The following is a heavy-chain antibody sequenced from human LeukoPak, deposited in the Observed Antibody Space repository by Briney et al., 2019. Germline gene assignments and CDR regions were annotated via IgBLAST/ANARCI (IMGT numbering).Heavy chain of an antibody. Sequence: GESLKISCKTSGYNFTTFWIGWVRQMPGKGLEWMGVIYPGDSDTRYSPSFQGQVTISADKSISTAYLHWSSLKASDSAMYYCARPGAPAGSLLGEASWFDPWGQGTLVNVSS. CDR1: GYNFTTFW. CDR3: ARPGAPAGSLLGEASWFDP. CDR2: IYPGDSDT. D-gene: IGHD6-13*01. V-gene: IGHV5-51*01. J-gene: IGHJ5*02.